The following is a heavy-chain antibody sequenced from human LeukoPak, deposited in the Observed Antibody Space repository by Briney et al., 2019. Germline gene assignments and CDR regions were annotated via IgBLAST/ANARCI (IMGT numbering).Heavy chain of an antibody. Sequence: PSETLSLTCTVSGGSISPYYWSWIRQPPGKGLEWLGYIYYSGNTDYNPSLKSRVAISVDTSKNQFSLKLSSVTAADTAVYCCARSTGSTMFTDYWGQGTLVTVSS. J-gene: IGHJ4*02. CDR1: GGSISPYY. V-gene: IGHV4-59*01. CDR3: ARSTGSTMFTDY. D-gene: IGHD3-10*02. CDR2: IYYSGNT.